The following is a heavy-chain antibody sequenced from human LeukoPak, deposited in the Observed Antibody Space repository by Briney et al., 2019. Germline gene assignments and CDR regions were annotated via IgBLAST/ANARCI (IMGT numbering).Heavy chain of an antibody. CDR3: GRKQRLTGVTKIAFDI. Sequence: ASVKVSCKASGFTFTDYYLHWLRQAPGQGLEWLGWVNPNNGDTDYAQKFQGWVTMTRDTSIRTAYMALSRLTSDDTAVYYCGRKQRLTGVTKIAFDIWGQGTMLTVSS. D-gene: IGHD3-9*01. CDR2: VNPNNGDT. V-gene: IGHV1-2*04. CDR1: GFTFTDYY. J-gene: IGHJ3*02.